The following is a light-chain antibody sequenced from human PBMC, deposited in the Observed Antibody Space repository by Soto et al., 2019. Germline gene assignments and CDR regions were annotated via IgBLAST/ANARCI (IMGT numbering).Light chain of an antibody. V-gene: IGKV1-5*01. Sequence: DNQMTQSPSTLSGSVGDRVTIPVGASQTISSWLAWYQQKPGKAPKLLIYDASSLESGVPSRFSGSGSGTEFTLTISSLQPDDFTTYYCQQYYSYSPLTFGGGTKVDIK. CDR3: QQYYSYSPLT. J-gene: IGKJ4*01. CDR2: DAS. CDR1: QTISSW.